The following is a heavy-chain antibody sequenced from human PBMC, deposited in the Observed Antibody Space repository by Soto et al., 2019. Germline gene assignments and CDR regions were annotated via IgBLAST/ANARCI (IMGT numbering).Heavy chain of an antibody. CDR1: GYTFTGYY. D-gene: IGHD1-7*01. CDR2: INPNSGGT. Sequence: AASVKVSCKASGYTFTGYYMHWVRQAPGQGPEWMGWINPNSGGTNYAQKFQGWVTMTRDTSISTAYMELSRLRSDDTAVYYCARAKSITGTTYSENWFDPWGQGTLVTVSS. V-gene: IGHV1-2*04. CDR3: ARAKSITGTTYSENWFDP. J-gene: IGHJ5*02.